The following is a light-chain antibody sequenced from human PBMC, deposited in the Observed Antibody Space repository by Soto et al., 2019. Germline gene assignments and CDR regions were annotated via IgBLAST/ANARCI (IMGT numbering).Light chain of an antibody. CDR2: GAA. V-gene: IGKV3-20*01. CDR1: QSVTSTS. CDR3: QRYNDYQYI. J-gene: IGKJ2*01. Sequence: EIVLSQSPGTLSLSPGERATLSCRASQSVTSTSLSWYQQKTGQAPRLLIYGAANRATGIPDRFSGRGSGTDFTLTISRLEPEDFAVYYCQRYNDYQYIFGQGTKLEIK.